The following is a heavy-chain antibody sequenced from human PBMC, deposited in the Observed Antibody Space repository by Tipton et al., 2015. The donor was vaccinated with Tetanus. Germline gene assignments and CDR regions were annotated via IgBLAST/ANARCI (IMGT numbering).Heavy chain of an antibody. CDR1: GGSISSYY. V-gene: IGHV4-59*12. D-gene: IGHD3-3*01. Sequence: TLSLTCTLSGGSISSYYWSWVRQPPGKGLEWLGYVFYSGSTDLNPSLKSRVTISVDTSKNQFSLKLSSVTAADTAVYYCARGGLTPYEKDYWGQGTLVTVSS. CDR2: VFYSGST. J-gene: IGHJ4*02. CDR3: ARGGLTPYEKDY.